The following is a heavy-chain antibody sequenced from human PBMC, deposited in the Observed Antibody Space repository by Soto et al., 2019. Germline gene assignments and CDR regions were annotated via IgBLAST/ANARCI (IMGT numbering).Heavy chain of an antibody. CDR3: ARGTVTSGRWFGP. Sequence: QVHLVQSETEVKEPGASVTVSCKTSDSTFTGYTINWVRQAPGQGLEWLGWISSLNGNTNYARKYQGRLTMTTNTSATTASMALRSRRSDDPAVYFCARGTVTSGRWFGPWGQVTLVSVSS. D-gene: IGHD4-17*01. CDR2: ISSLNGNT. J-gene: IGHJ5*02. V-gene: IGHV1-18*04. CDR1: DSTFTGYT.